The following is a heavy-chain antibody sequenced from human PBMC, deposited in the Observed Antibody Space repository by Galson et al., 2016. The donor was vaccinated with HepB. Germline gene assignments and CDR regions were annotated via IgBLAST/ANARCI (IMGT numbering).Heavy chain of an antibody. CDR1: GFTFSSYA. Sequence: SLRLSCAASGFTFSSYAMTWVRQAPGKGLEWVSGISGSGCGTYYADSVKGRFTISRDSSRDTLSLYMTNLRTEDTALYYCARGNYYDINGNFEYWGQGILVTVSS. J-gene: IGHJ4*02. V-gene: IGHV3-23*01. CDR2: ISGSGCGT. CDR3: ARGNYYDINGNFEY. D-gene: IGHD3-22*01.